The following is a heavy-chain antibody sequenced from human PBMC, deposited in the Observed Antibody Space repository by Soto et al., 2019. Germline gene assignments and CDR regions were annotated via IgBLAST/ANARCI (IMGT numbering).Heavy chain of an antibody. V-gene: IGHV3-11*01. CDR1: GFKFEDYA. J-gene: IGHJ2*01. CDR3: ARTMDSYSNYPKPKGHISYWYFDL. D-gene: IGHD4-4*01. CDR2: INTDGGIR. Sequence: GGSLRLSXAPLGFKFEDYAMHWIGQAPGKGLEWISDINTDGGIRKYADSVKGRVTISKYNPKSSVYLEINSLRVDDTAVYYCARTMDSYSNYPKPKGHISYWYFDLWGRGTLVTVSS.